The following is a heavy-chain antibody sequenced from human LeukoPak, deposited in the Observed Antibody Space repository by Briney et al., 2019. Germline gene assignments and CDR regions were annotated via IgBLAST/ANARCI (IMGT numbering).Heavy chain of an antibody. CDR3: ARGTRYDSSGYYSQDLDY. CDR1: GFTFRTYG. V-gene: IGHV3-33*01. J-gene: IGHJ4*02. CDR2: IWYDGSNK. Sequence: GGSLRLSCAASGFTFRTYGMHWVRQAPGKGLEWAAVIWYDGSNKYYADSVKGRFTISRDNSKNTLYLQMNSLRAEDTAVYYCARGTRYDSSGYYSQDLDYWGQGTLVTVSS. D-gene: IGHD3-22*01.